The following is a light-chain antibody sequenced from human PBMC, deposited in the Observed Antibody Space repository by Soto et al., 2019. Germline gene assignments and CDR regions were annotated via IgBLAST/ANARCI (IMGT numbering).Light chain of an antibody. Sequence: EIVLIQSPATLSLSPRERVTLSCRASQSVSSYFAWYQQKPGQAPRLLIYDASNRATGIPARFSGSGSGTDFTLTISSLEPEDLAVYYCQQRSNGPLTFGQGTRLESK. J-gene: IGKJ5*01. V-gene: IGKV3-11*01. CDR1: QSVSSY. CDR3: QQRSNGPLT. CDR2: DAS.